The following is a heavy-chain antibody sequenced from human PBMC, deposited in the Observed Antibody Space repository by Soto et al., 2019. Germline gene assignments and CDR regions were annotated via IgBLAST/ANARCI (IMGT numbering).Heavy chain of an antibody. V-gene: IGHV3-23*01. CDR1: GFMFNNSA. CDR2: VSDNGGSRGGT. J-gene: IGHJ3*02. CDR3: ARSKAVVIAALDI. D-gene: IGHD2-21*01. Sequence: EVELLESGGGLVQPGGSLRLSCKASGFMFNNSAMIWVRQAPGQGLQWVASVSDNGGSRGGTYYADSVKGRFTISRDNSKNTLYLQLDSLTGADTAVYYCARSKAVVIAALDIWGQGTMVTVSS.